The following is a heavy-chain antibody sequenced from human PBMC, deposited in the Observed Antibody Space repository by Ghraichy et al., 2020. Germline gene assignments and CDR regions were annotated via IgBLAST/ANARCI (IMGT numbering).Heavy chain of an antibody. D-gene: IGHD6-6*01. CDR1: GFTFSSYA. Sequence: GGSLRLSCAASGFTFSSYAMSWVRQAPGKGLEWVSGISGSGGRTYYADSVKGRFTISRDNSKNTLYLQMNSLRGEDTAVYYCAKALSRYSSSSGDYWGQGTLVTVSS. CDR2: ISGSGGRT. J-gene: IGHJ4*02. V-gene: IGHV3-23*01. CDR3: AKALSRYSSSSGDY.